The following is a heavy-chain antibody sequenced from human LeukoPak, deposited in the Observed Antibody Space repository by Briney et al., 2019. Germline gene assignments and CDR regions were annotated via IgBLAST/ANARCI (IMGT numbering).Heavy chain of an antibody. CDR2: IYYSGST. CDR3: ARDLSSPELRINWFDP. CDR1: GGSISSSSYY. V-gene: IGHV4-39*07. D-gene: IGHD1-7*01. Sequence: PSESLSLTCTVSGGSISSSSYYWGWIRQPPGKGLEWIGSIYYSGSTYYNPSLKSRVTISVDTSKNQFSLKLSSVTAADTAVYYCARDLSSPELRINWFDPWGQGTLVTVSS. J-gene: IGHJ5*02.